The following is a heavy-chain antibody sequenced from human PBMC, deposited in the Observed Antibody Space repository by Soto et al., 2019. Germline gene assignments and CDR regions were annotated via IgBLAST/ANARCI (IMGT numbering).Heavy chain of an antibody. J-gene: IGHJ6*02. CDR2: ISYDGSNK. CDR1: GFTFSSYA. V-gene: IGHV3-30-3*01. D-gene: IGHD2-2*02. Sequence: QVQLVESGGGVVQPGRSLRLSCAASGFTFSSYAMHCVRQAPGKGLAWVAGISYDGSNKYYADSVKGRFTISRDDSKNTLYLQMNSLRAEDTAVYYCARDETEDQLLYHGYYYGMDVWGQGTTVTVSS. CDR3: ARDETEDQLLYHGYYYGMDV.